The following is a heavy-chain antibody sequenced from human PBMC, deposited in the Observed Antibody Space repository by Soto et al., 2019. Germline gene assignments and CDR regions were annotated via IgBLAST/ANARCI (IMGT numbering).Heavy chain of an antibody. CDR1: GGSISSGDYY. CDR3: ARAPLEVGATPFDY. V-gene: IGHV4-30-4*01. J-gene: IGHJ4*02. D-gene: IGHD1-26*01. CDR2: IYYSGST. Sequence: SETLSLTCTVSGGSISSGDYYWSWIRQPPGKGLEWIGYIYYSGSTYYNPSLKSRVTISVDTSKNQFSLKLSSVTAADTAVYYCARAPLEVGATPFDYWGQGTLVTVSS.